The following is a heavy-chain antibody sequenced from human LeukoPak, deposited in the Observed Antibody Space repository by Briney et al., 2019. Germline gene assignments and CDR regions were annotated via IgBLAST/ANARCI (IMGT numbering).Heavy chain of an antibody. CDR1: GYTFTSYG. J-gene: IGHJ6*03. V-gene: IGHV1-18*01. CDR3: ARLELSSYYYYYMDV. Sequence: GAPVKVSCKASGYTFTSYGISWVRQAPGQGLEWMGWISAYNGNTNYAQKLQGRVTMTTDTSTSTAYMELRSLRSDDTAVYYCARLELSSYYYYYMDVWGKGTTVTISS. CDR2: ISAYNGNT. D-gene: IGHD3-16*02.